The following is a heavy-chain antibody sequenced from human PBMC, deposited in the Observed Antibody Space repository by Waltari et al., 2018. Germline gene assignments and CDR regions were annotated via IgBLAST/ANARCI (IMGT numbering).Heavy chain of an antibody. CDR2: IYWNDDK. Sequence: QESGPGLVKPSETLSLSCAVSGASFTSSLYFWVWIRQPPGKALEWLALIYWNDDKRYSPSLKSRLTITKDTSKNQVVLTMTNMDPVDTATYYCAHRKLELNFDYWGQGTLVTVSS. V-gene: IGHV2-5*01. J-gene: IGHJ4*02. CDR3: AHRKLELNFDY. CDR1: GASFTSSLYF. D-gene: IGHD1-7*01.